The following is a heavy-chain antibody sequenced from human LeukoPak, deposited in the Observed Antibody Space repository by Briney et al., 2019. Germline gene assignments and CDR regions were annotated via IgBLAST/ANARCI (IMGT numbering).Heavy chain of an antibody. CDR2: IYYSGST. J-gene: IGHJ5*02. D-gene: IGHD2-2*01. V-gene: IGHV4-30-4*08. Sequence: PSQTLSLTCTVSGGSISSGSYYWSWIRQPPGKGLEWIGYIYYSGSTYYNPSLKSRVTITVDTSKNQFSLKLSSVTAADTAVYYCARDGGRYCSSTSCPGPSHWFDPWGQGTLVTVSS. CDR1: GGSISSGSYY. CDR3: ARDGGRYCSSTSCPGPSHWFDP.